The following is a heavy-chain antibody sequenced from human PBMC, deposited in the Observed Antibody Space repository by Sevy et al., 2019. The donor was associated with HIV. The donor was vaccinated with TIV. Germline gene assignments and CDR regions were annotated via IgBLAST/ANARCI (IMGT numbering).Heavy chain of an antibody. J-gene: IGHJ4*02. V-gene: IGHV1-8*01. Sequence: ATVKVSCKASGYTFTSYDINWVGQATGQGLEWMGWMNPNSGNTGYAQKFQGRVTMTRNTSISTAYMELSSLRSVDTAVYYCARGVEDGDGFYYFDYWGQGTLVTVSS. CDR2: MNPNSGNT. D-gene: IGHD4-17*01. CDR3: ARGVEDGDGFYYFDY. CDR1: GYTFTSYD.